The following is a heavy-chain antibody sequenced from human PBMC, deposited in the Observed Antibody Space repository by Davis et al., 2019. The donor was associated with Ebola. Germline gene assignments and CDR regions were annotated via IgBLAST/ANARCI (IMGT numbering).Heavy chain of an antibody. CDR2: INGGSGDT. CDR3: ARDEDY. V-gene: IGHV1-3*01. CDR1: GYTFGSYS. J-gene: IGHJ4*02. Sequence: AASVKVSCKASGYTFGSYSIHWVRQAPGQGLEWMGWINGGSGDTKYSQNFQGRVTITRDTSASTAYMEVRSLRSDDTAVYYCARDEDYWGQGTLVTASS.